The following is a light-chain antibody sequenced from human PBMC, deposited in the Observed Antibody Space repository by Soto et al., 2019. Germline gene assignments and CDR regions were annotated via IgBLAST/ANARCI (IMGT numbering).Light chain of an antibody. CDR2: DAS. CDR1: QSISRW. V-gene: IGKV1-5*01. J-gene: IGKJ1*01. Sequence: DIQMSQSPSTLSASVGDRVTITCRPSQSISRWLVWYHQKPGKAHKLLIYDASSLESGVPSTFSDSGSGTEFNLTISSLQPDDFAPYYCQQYNRNPTFGQGTKVDIK. CDR3: QQYNRNPT.